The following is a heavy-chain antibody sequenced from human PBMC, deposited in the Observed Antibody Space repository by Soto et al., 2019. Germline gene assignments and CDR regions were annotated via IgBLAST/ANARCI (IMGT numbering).Heavy chain of an antibody. CDR2: ISYSGDT. J-gene: IGHJ5*02. CDR1: GISVTSDTSY. CDR3: AGGGSHWLDP. V-gene: IGHV4-61*01. Sequence: QVQLQESGPGLVKPSETLSLTCTVSGISVTSDTSYWSWMRQPPGKGLEWIGYISYSGDTKYNTSLQSRVTISSDPTKNRFSLKWYSVTTADTVVYYWAGGGSHWLDPWGQGALVTVSS. D-gene: IGHD3-16*01.